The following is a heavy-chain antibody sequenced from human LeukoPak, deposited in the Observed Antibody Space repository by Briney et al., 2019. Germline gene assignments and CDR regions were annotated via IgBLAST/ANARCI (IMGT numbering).Heavy chain of an antibody. CDR2: VDPEDGET. D-gene: IGHD1-1*01. J-gene: IGHJ4*01. V-gene: IGHV1-69-2*01. CDR1: GYTFTDYY. Sequence: ATVKISCKVSGYTFTDYYMHWVQQAPGKGLEWMGLVDPEDGETIYAEKFQGRVTITADTSTDAAYMELSSLRSEDTAVYYCATLELERRSDIDYWGQGTLVTVSS. CDR3: ATLELERRSDIDY.